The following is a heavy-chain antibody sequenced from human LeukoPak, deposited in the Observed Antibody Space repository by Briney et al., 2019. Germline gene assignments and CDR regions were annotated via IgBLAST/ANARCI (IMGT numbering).Heavy chain of an antibody. D-gene: IGHD3-3*01. CDR3: ARDKRTYYDFWSGYPYYYYYGMDV. CDR1: GDSISSYY. J-gene: IGHJ6*02. Sequence: SETLSLTCTVSGDSISSYYWSWIRQPPGKGLEWIGYIYYSGSTNYNPSLKSRVTISVDTSKNQFSLKLSSVTAADTAVYYCARDKRTYYDFWSGYPYYYYYGMDVWGQGTTVTVSS. V-gene: IGHV4-59*01. CDR2: IYYSGST.